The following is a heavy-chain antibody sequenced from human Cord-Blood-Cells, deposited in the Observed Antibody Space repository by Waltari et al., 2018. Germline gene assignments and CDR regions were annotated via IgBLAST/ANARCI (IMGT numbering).Heavy chain of an antibody. CDR2: IIPIFGTA. V-gene: IGHV1-69*01. D-gene: IGHD2-15*01. J-gene: IGHJ2*01. Sequence: QVQLVQSGAEVKKPGSSVEVSCKASGGTFSSYAISWVCQAPGQGLKWMGGIIPIFGTANYARKCQGRVTITADESTSTSYMELSSLGSEDTAVYYCAREENRVGYFDLWGRGTLVTVSS. CDR1: GGTFSSYA. CDR3: AREENRVGYFDL.